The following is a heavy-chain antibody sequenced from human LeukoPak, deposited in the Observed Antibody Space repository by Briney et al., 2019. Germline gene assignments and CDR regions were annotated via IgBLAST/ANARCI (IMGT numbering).Heavy chain of an antibody. CDR2: ISSGSFTM. J-gene: IGHJ4*02. CDR3: ARGVHSTSFAAFYYFDY. Sequence: GGSLRLSCAASGFTISSYEMNWVRQAPGKGLEWVSYISSGSFTMYYADSVKGRFTISRDNAENSLYLQMNSLRAEDTAVYYCARGVHSTSFAAFYYFDYWGQGTLVTVSS. V-gene: IGHV3-48*03. CDR1: GFTISSYE. D-gene: IGHD2-2*01.